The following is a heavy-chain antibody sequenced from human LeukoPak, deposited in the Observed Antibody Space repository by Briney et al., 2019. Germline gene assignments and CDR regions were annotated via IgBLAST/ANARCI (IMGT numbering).Heavy chain of an antibody. CDR3: ARDLVGSTSYGMDV. V-gene: IGHV4-59*01. J-gene: IGHJ6*02. CDR1: GGSISSYY. CDR2: IYYSGST. Sequence: SETLSLTCTVSGGSISSYYWSWIRQPPGKGLEWIGYIYYSGSTNYNSSLESRVTISVDTSKNQFSLKLSSVTAADTAVYYCARDLVGSTSYGMDVWGQGTTVTVSS. D-gene: IGHD2-2*01.